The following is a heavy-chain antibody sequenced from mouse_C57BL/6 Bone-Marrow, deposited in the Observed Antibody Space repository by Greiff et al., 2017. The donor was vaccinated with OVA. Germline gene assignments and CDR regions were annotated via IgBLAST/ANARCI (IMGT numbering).Heavy chain of an antibody. V-gene: IGHV1-69*01. Sequence: VKLQQPGAELVMPGASVKLSCKASGYTFTSYWMHWVKQRPGQGLEWIGEIDPSDSYTNYNQKFKGKSTLTVDKSSSTAYMQLSSLTSEDSAVYYCARCDYYGSSYGGFAYWGQGTLVTVSA. J-gene: IGHJ3*01. CDR3: ARCDYYGSSYGGFAY. CDR1: GYTFTSYW. CDR2: IDPSDSYT. D-gene: IGHD1-1*01.